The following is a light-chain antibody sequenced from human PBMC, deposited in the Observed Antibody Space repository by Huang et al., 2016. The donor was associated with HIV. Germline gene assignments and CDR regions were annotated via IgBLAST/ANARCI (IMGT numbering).Light chain of an antibody. V-gene: IGKV3-15*01. CDR2: GAS. Sequence: SPGERATLSCRASQSVSTNLDWYQQKPGQAPRLLIFGASTRATGVPARFSGSGSGTEFTLTISSLQSEDSAFYYCQQYNSWPPLFTFGPGTKVDIK. CDR3: QQYNSWPPLFT. CDR1: QSVSTN. J-gene: IGKJ3*01.